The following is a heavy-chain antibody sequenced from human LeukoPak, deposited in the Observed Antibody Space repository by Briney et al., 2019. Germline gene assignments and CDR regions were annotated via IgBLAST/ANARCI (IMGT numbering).Heavy chain of an antibody. V-gene: IGHV3-7*01. D-gene: IGHD7-27*01. CDR1: GFTFSSYW. J-gene: IGHJ4*02. CDR3: ARDFRAALGTFDY. Sequence: GGSLRLSCAASGFTFSSYWMSWVRQAPGKGLEWVANIKQDGSEKYYVDSVKGRFTISRDNAKNSLYLQMDSLRAEDTAVYYCARDFRAALGTFDYWGQGTLVTVSS. CDR2: IKQDGSEK.